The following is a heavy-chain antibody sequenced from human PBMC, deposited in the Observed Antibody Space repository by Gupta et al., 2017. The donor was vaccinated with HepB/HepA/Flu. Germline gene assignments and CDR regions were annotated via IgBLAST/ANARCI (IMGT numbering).Heavy chain of an antibody. Sequence: EVQLLESGGGLVQPGGSLRLSCAASGFHFSTYAMSWVRQAPGKGLEWVLAISGSGGSTYYADSVKGRFTISRDNSKNTLYLQMNSLRAEDTAVYYCRGWAVGAPNVENWGQGTLVTVSS. CDR3: RGWAVGAPNVEN. D-gene: IGHD1-26*01. V-gene: IGHV3-23*01. J-gene: IGHJ4*02. CDR1: GFHFSTYA. CDR2: ISGSGGST.